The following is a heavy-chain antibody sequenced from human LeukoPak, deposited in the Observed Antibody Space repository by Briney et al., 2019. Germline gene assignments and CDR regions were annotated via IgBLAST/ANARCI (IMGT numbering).Heavy chain of an antibody. CDR2: IRGDENEI. Sequence: GGSLRLSCEASGFTFSSHWMHWVRQVPGKGLVWVARIRGDENEIDYADSVKGRFAISRDNAKNTLYLQMNSLRVEDTAVYFCARGHVPGSTRHWDFWGQGTLVTVSS. V-gene: IGHV3-74*01. CDR1: GFTFSSHW. CDR3: ARGHVPGSTRHWDF. D-gene: IGHD3-10*01. J-gene: IGHJ4*02.